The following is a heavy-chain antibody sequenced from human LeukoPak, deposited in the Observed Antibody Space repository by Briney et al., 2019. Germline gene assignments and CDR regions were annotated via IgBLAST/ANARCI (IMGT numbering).Heavy chain of an antibody. Sequence: GGSLRLSCVASGFTFSSYAMSWVRQAPGKGLEWVSAISGSGDSTYYADSVKGRFSISRDSSKNTLYLQLNSLRADDTAVYYCASTFDYGDLVYYFDYWGQGTLVTVSS. CDR1: GFTFSSYA. J-gene: IGHJ4*02. CDR3: ASTFDYGDLVYYFDY. CDR2: ISGSGDST. V-gene: IGHV3-23*01. D-gene: IGHD4-17*01.